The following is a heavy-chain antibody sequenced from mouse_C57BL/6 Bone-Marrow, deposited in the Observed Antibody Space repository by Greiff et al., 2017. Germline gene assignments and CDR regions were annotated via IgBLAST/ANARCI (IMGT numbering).Heavy chain of an antibody. Sequence: VQLLQSGADLVKPGASVKLSCKASGFTFSSYWMYWVQQTPGQGLEWIGMIRPNSGSTNYNDKFKSKATLPVDKSSSTAYMQLSSLTSEDSAVYYGANYRPDYWGQGTTLTVSS. CDR2: IRPNSGST. V-gene: IGHV1-64*01. J-gene: IGHJ2*01. CDR1: GFTFSSYW. CDR3: ANYRPDY. D-gene: IGHD2-14*01.